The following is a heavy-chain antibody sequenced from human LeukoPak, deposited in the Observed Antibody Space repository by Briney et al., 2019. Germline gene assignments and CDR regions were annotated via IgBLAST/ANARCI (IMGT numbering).Heavy chain of an antibody. CDR3: AREKGYCVSTNCYGGFFDY. CDR1: GGXSSDYY. CDR2: INHSGSA. D-gene: IGHD2-2*01. V-gene: IGHV4-34*01. J-gene: IGHJ4*02. Sequence: PSETLSLTCAVYGGXSSDYYCSWIRQPPGKGLEWIGEINHSGSAIYNPSLRSRVTISVDTSKNQISLKLSSVTAADTAVYYCAREKGYCVSTNCYGGFFDYWGQGTLVTVSS.